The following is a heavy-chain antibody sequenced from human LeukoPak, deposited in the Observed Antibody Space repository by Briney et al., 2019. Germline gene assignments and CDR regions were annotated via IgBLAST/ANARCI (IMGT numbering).Heavy chain of an antibody. V-gene: IGHV3-23*01. CDR2: ISGSGGST. J-gene: IGHJ4*02. Sequence: GGSLRLSCAASGFTFSSYAMSWVRQAPGKGLEWVSAISGSGGSTYYADSVKGRFTISRDNSKNTLYLQMNSLRAEDTAVYYCAGSYYYGSGSPEPFDYWGQGTLVTVSS. CDR1: GFTFSSYA. D-gene: IGHD3-10*01. CDR3: AGSYYYGSGSPEPFDY.